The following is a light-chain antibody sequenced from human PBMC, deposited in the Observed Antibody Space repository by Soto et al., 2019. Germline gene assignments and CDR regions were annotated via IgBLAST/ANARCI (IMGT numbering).Light chain of an antibody. CDR2: MVS. V-gene: IGLV2-14*01. CDR1: SSDVGNYNY. J-gene: IGLJ1*01. Sequence: QSALTQPASVSGSPGQSITISCTGTSSDVGNYNYVSWYQQYPGRVPKLLIYMVSNRPSGVSNRFSGSKSGNTASLTISGLQAEGEADYFCTSPTPGSLYVFGTGTKLTVL. CDR3: TSPTPGSLYV.